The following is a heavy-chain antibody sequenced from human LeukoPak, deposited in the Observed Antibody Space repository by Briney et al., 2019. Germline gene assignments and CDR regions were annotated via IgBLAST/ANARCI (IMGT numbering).Heavy chain of an antibody. CDR3: AKVRSEVDY. J-gene: IGHJ4*02. CDR1: GFSFSSYT. D-gene: IGHD1-14*01. V-gene: IGHV3-23*01. Sequence: GGSLRLSCAASGFSFSSYTMSWVRQAPGKGLEWVSSISASSTYIYYADSVKGRFTISRDNSKNTLYLQMNSLRAEDTAVYYCAKVRSEVDYWGQGTLVTVSS. CDR2: ISASSTYI.